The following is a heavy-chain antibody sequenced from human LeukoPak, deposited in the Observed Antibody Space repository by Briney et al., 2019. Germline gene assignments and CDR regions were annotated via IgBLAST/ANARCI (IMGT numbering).Heavy chain of an antibody. V-gene: IGHV3-23*01. D-gene: IGHD1-26*01. CDR1: GFTSSNYA. CDR3: AKFLGATSVTDDALDV. J-gene: IGHJ3*01. CDR2: INNSGEYA. Sequence: GGSLRLSCAASGFTSSNYAMSWVRQAPGKGLEWVSVINNSGEYANYADSVRGRFTLSTDNTKNTMYLQMSSLRAEDTAIYYCAKFLGATSVTDDALDVWGQGTMVTV.